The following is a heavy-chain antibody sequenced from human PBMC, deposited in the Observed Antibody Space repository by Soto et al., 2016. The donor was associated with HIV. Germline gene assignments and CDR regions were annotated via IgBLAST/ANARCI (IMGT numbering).Heavy chain of an antibody. J-gene: IGHJ6*02. V-gene: IGHV4-34*01. CDR1: GGSFSGYY. Sequence: VQLQQWGAGLLKPSETLSLTCVVYGGSFSGYYWSWIRQPPGKGLEWIGEINHSGNTNYNPSLKSRVTISVDTSKNQFSLKLRSVTAAETAVYYCARGDCSSTRCYYYYGMDVWGQGTTVTVSS. D-gene: IGHD2-2*01. CDR3: ARGDCSSTRCYYYYGMDV. CDR2: INHSGNT.